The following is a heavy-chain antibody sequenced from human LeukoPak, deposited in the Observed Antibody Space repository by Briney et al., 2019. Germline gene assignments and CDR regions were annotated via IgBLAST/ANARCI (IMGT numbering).Heavy chain of an antibody. V-gene: IGHV3-23*01. CDR3: AQDPLGSGWFDDFDY. Sequence: GGSLRPSCAASGFTFSSYAMSWVRQAPGGGLEWVSSISGTGSTTYYADSVKGRFTISRDNSKNTLYLQMNSLKAEDTAVYYCAQDPLGSGWFDDFDYWGQGTLVTVSS. D-gene: IGHD6-19*01. CDR2: ISGTGSTT. J-gene: IGHJ4*02. CDR1: GFTFSSYA.